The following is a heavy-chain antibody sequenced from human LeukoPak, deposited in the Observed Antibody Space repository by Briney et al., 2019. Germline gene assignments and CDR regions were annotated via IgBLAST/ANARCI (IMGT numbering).Heavy chain of an antibody. J-gene: IGHJ4*02. CDR1: GFTFHSYA. D-gene: IGHD3-22*01. Sequence: GGSLRLSCAASGFTFHSYAMHWVRQAPGKGLEWVALISYAGNIKYYAYSVKGRFIISRDNSKNTLYLQMNSLRAEDTAMYYCARRAGDYSHPYDYWGQGTLVTVSS. CDR3: ARRAGDYSHPYDY. CDR2: ISYAGNIK. V-gene: IGHV3-30*04.